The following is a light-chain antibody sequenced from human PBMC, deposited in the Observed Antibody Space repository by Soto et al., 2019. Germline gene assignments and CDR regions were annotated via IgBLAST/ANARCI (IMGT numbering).Light chain of an antibody. V-gene: IGLV3-21*02. Sequence: SYELTQPPSVSVAPGQTARITCGGNNIESKSVHWYQQRPGQAPVLVIYVDSDRPSGIPDRFSASTSGNTAALTISRVEAGDEADYYCQVGDTISDHYVFRSGTQLTVL. J-gene: IGLJ1*01. CDR1: NIESKS. CDR3: QVGDTISDHYV. CDR2: VDS.